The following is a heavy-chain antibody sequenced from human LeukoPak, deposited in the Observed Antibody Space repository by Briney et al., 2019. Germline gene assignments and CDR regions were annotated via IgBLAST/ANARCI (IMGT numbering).Heavy chain of an antibody. CDR3: ARDAGGSTVTTSDFDY. Sequence: PGGSLRLSCAASGFTFSSYAMHWVRRAPGKGLEWVAVISYDGSNKYYADSVKGRFTISRDNSKNTLYLQMNSLRAEDTAVYYCARDAGGSTVTTSDFDYWGQGTLVTVSS. CDR1: GFTFSSYA. D-gene: IGHD4-17*01. CDR2: ISYDGSNK. J-gene: IGHJ4*02. V-gene: IGHV3-30-3*01.